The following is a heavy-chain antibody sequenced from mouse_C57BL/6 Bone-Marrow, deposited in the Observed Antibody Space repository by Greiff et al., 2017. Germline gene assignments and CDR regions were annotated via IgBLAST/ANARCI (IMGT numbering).Heavy chain of an antibody. CDR2: IFPGSGST. J-gene: IGHJ2*01. Sequence: QVQLQQSGPELVKPGASVKISCKASGYTFTDYYINWVKQRPGQGLEWIGWIFPGSGSTYYNEKFKGKATLTVDKSSSTAYMLLSSLTSGDSAVYFCARAPIYYYGTYYFDYWGQGTTLTVSS. CDR1: GYTFTDYY. V-gene: IGHV1-75*01. D-gene: IGHD1-1*01. CDR3: ARAPIYYYGTYYFDY.